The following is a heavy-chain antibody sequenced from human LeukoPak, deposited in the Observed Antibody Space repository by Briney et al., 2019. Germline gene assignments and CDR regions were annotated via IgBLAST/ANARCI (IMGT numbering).Heavy chain of an antibody. CDR1: GGSISSGGYS. Sequence: PSETLSLTCAVSGGSISSGGYSWSWIRQPPGKGLEWIGFIYHSGSTYYNPSLKSRVTISVDRSKNQFSLKLSSVTAADTAVYYCARAPCSSTSCYADDFDYWGQGTLVTVSS. D-gene: IGHD2-2*01. CDR3: ARAPCSSTSCYADDFDY. J-gene: IGHJ4*02. V-gene: IGHV4-30-2*01. CDR2: IYHSGST.